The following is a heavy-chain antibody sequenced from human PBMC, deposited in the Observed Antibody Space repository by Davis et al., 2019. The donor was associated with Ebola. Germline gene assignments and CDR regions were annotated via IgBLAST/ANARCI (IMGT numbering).Heavy chain of an antibody. D-gene: IGHD3-22*01. CDR3: ARGSSGAFDI. J-gene: IGHJ3*02. CDR1: GFTFSSYW. V-gene: IGHV3-7*01. Sequence: PAGPLRLSCAASGFTFSSYWMSWVRQPPGKGLEWVANIKQDGSEKYYVDSVKGRFTISRDNAKNTLYLQMNSLRAEDTAVYYCARGSSGAFDIWGQGTMVTVSS. CDR2: IKQDGSEK.